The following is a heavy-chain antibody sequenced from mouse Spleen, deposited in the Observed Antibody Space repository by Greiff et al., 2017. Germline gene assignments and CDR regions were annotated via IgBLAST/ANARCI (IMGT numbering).Heavy chain of an antibody. V-gene: IGHV6-3*01. CDR3: TGDGYYPFDY. CDR2: IRLKSDNYAT. CDR1: GFTFSNYW. D-gene: IGHD2-3*01. Sequence: EVKLVESGGGLVQPGGSMKLSCVASGFTFSNYWMNWVRQSPEKGLEWVAQIRLKSDNYATHYAESVKGRFTISRDDSKSSVYLQMNNLRAEDTGIYYCTGDGYYPFDYWGQGTTLTVSS. J-gene: IGHJ2*01.